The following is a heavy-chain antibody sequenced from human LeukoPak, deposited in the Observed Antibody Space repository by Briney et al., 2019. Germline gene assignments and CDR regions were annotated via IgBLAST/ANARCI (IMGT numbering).Heavy chain of an antibody. D-gene: IGHD3-22*01. V-gene: IGHV1-69*13. J-gene: IGHJ6*02. CDR1: GGTFSSYA. Sequence: SVKVSCKASGGTFSSYAISWVRQAPGQGLERMGGIIPIFGTANYAQKFQGRVTITADESTSTAYMELSSLRSEDTAVYYCASRFYYDSSGYHLRNYYYYGMDVWGQGTTVTVSS. CDR3: ASRFYYDSSGYHLRNYYYYGMDV. CDR2: IIPIFGTA.